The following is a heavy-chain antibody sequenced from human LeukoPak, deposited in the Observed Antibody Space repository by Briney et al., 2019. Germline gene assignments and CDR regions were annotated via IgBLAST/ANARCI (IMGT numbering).Heavy chain of an antibody. CDR3: ARSPEMATITTDY. D-gene: IGHD5-24*01. CDR1: GYSFTSYW. V-gene: IGHV5-51*01. J-gene: IGHJ4*02. Sequence: PGESLKISCKGSGYSFTSYWIGWVRQLPGKGLEWMGIIYPGDSDTRYSPSFQGQVTISADKSISTAYLQWSSLKASDTAMYYCARSPEMATITTDYWGQGTLVTVSS. CDR2: IYPGDSDT.